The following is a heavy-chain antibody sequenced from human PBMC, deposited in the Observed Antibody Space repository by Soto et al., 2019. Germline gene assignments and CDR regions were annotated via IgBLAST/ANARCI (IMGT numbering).Heavy chain of an antibody. Sequence: SETLSLTCTVSGGSISSSSYYWGWIRQPPGKGLEWIGSIYYSGSTYYNPSLKSRVTISVDTSKNQFSLKLSSVTAADTAVYYCASFTSFYCSSTSCYDSRDWFALCGQLYPVTVGS. CDR3: ASFTSFYCSSTSCYDSRDWFAL. CDR2: IYYSGST. J-gene: IGHJ5*02. CDR1: GGSISSSSYY. V-gene: IGHV4-39*01. D-gene: IGHD2-2*01.